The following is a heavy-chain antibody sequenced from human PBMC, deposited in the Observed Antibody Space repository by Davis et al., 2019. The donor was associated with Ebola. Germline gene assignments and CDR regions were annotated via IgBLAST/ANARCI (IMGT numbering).Heavy chain of an antibody. CDR1: GFTFDDYA. V-gene: IGHV3-43*02. CDR3: AKEMGGWAYYYYYYGMDV. CDR2: ISGDGGST. J-gene: IGHJ6*02. D-gene: IGHD2-8*01. Sequence: PGGSLRLSCAASGFTFDDYALHWVRHAPGKGLEWVSLISGDGGSTYYADSVKGRFTISRDNSKNSLYLQMNSLRTEDTALYYCAKEMGGWAYYYYYYGMDVWGQGTTVTVSS.